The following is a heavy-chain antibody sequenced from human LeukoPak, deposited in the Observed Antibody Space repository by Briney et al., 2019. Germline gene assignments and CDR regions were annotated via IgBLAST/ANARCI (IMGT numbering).Heavy chain of an antibody. Sequence: PGGSLRLSCAVSGFTFSNFWMSWVRQAPGRWLEWVANIHPEGNEKYHVESVKGRFTISRDNTKNLLFLQMNGLRVEDTAVYYCVRGEDFSGDHWGQGTLVTVSS. D-gene: IGHD2/OR15-2a*01. J-gene: IGHJ4*02. CDR1: GFTFSNFW. CDR3: VRGEDFSGDH. V-gene: IGHV3-7*04. CDR2: IHPEGNEK.